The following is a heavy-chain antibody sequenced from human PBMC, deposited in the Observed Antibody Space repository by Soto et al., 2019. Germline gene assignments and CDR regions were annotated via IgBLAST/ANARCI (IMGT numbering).Heavy chain of an antibody. CDR1: GYTFTNYG. Sequence: QVQLVQSGAEVKKPGASVKVSCKASGYTFTNYGISWVRQAPGQGLEWMGWISAYNGNTNYAQKFQGRVTMTTDTSTSTAYMELRSLRSDDTAVYYCARDLPSACDGGGGSCYYNTFDYWGQGILVTVSS. CDR3: ARDLPSACDGGGGSCYYNTFDY. CDR2: ISAYNGNT. J-gene: IGHJ4*02. V-gene: IGHV1-18*01. D-gene: IGHD2-15*01.